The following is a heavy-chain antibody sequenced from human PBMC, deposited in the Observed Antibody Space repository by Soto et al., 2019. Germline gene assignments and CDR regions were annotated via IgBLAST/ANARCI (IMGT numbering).Heavy chain of an antibody. J-gene: IGHJ6*02. V-gene: IGHV3-15*01. Sequence: NPGGPLRLSCAASGFTFSNAWMSWVRQAPGKGLDWVGRIKSKTDGGTTDYAAPVKGRFTISRDDSKNTLYLQMNSLKTEDTAVYYCTTDLTIFGVVYGVYGMDVWGQGTTVTVSS. CDR1: GFTFSNAW. CDR2: IKSKTDGGTT. CDR3: TTDLTIFGVVYGVYGMDV. D-gene: IGHD3-3*01.